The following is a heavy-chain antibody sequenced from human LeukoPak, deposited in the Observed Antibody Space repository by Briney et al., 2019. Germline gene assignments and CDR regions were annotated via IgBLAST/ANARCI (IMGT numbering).Heavy chain of an antibody. CDR3: ARDLYRIVVVPHYFDY. CDR1: GFTFTNHW. D-gene: IGHD3-22*01. CDR2: IKQDGSEK. Sequence: TGGSLRLSCVTSGFTFTNHWMSWVRQAPGKGLEWVANIKQDGSEKYYVDSVKGRFTISRDNAKNSLYLQMNSLRAEDTAVYYCARDLYRIVVVPHYFDYWGQGTLVTVSS. J-gene: IGHJ4*02. V-gene: IGHV3-7*01.